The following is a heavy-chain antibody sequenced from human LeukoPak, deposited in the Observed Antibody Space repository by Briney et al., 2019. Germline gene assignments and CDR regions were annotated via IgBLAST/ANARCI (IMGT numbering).Heavy chain of an antibody. D-gene: IGHD6-13*01. Sequence: GESLQISCKGSGYSFTSHWIGWVRQLPGKGLEGMGIIYPGDSDTRYSPSFQGQVTISADKSISTAYLQWSSLKASDTAMYYCARRSPYSSSWYLDYWGQGTLVTVSS. CDR2: IYPGDSDT. CDR3: ARRSPYSSSWYLDY. V-gene: IGHV5-51*01. CDR1: GYSFTSHW. J-gene: IGHJ4*02.